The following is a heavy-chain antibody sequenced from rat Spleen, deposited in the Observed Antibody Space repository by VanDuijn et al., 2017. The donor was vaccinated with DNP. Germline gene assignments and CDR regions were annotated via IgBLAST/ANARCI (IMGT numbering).Heavy chain of an antibody. Sequence: EVQLVESGGGLVQPGRSLKLSCAASGFTFSDYAMAWVRQAPKKGLEWVATISYDGSSTYYRDSVKGRFTISRDNAKSTLYLQMDSLRSEDTATYYCARALTGFDYWGQGVMVTVSS. V-gene: IGHV5-7*01. D-gene: IGHD5-1*01. CDR3: ARALTGFDY. J-gene: IGHJ2*01. CDR2: ISYDGSST. CDR1: GFTFSDYA.